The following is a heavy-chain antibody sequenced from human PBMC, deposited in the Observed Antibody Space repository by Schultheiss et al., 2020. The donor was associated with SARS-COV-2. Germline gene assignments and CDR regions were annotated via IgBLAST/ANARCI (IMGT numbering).Heavy chain of an antibody. V-gene: IGHV3-11*06. CDR2: ISSSSSYI. CDR1: GFTFSDHY. J-gene: IGHJ4*02. D-gene: IGHD1-26*01. Sequence: GGSLRLSCAASGFTFSDHYMSWIRQVPGKGLEWVSYISSSSSYIFYADSVKGRFTISRDNAKNSLYLQMNSLRAEDTAVYYCARDLYGATTNYWGQGTLVTVSS. CDR3: ARDLYGATTNY.